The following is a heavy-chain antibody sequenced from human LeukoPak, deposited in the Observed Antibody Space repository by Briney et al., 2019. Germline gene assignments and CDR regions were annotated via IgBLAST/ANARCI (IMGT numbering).Heavy chain of an antibody. J-gene: IGHJ6*02. CDR2: LSGSGTNT. CDR3: VRGPGYSYGAYYCYGMDV. V-gene: IGHV3-23*01. Sequence: GGSLRLSCAASGFTFSSYAMSWVRQAPGKGLEWVSGLSGSGTNTYYADSVKGRFTISRDNAKNSLNLEMNSLRGEDTAVYYCVRGPGYSYGAYYCYGMDVWGQGTTVTVSS. D-gene: IGHD5-18*01. CDR1: GFTFSSYA.